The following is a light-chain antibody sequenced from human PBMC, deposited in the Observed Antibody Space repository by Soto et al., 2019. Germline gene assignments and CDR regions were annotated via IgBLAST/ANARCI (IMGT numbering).Light chain of an antibody. CDR1: SGHSSYA. CDR3: QTWGTGIRV. Sequence: QPVLTRSPSASASLGASVKLTCTLSSGHSSYAIAWHQQQPEKVPRCLMKVNSDGSHSKGDGIHDRFSGSSSRDERYLTIICLHSKVETNYYCQTWGTGIRVFGGGTKLTVL. V-gene: IGLV4-69*01. CDR2: VNSDGSH. J-gene: IGLJ3*02.